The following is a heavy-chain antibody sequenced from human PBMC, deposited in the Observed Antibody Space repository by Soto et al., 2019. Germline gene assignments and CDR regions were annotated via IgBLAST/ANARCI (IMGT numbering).Heavy chain of an antibody. CDR2: IESDGSST. D-gene: IGHD6-6*01. CDR3: AKDHAAARPNWFDP. V-gene: IGHV3-74*01. CDR1: GFTFSSHG. J-gene: IGHJ5*02. Sequence: GGSLKLYCTASGFTFSSHGMPWVRQAPGKGLVWVSRIESDGSSTNYADSVRGRFTISRDNAKNTLYLQMNSLRAEDTAVYYCAKDHAAARPNWFDPWGQGTLVTVSS.